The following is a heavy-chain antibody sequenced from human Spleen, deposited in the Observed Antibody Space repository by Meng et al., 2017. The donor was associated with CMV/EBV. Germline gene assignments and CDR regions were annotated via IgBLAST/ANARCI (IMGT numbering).Heavy chain of an antibody. Sequence: GESLKISCAASGFTFSSYAMSWVRQAPGKGLEWVSAISGSGGSTYYADSVKGRFTISRDNSKNTLYLQMNSLRAEDTAVYYCAKDKTVAAAGTYWFDPWGQGTLVTVPQ. CDR1: GFTFSSYA. V-gene: IGHV3-23*01. J-gene: IGHJ5*02. D-gene: IGHD6-13*01. CDR2: ISGSGGST. CDR3: AKDKTVAAAGTYWFDP.